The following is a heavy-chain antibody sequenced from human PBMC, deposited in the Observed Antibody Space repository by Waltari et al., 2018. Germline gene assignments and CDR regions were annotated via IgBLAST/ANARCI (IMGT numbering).Heavy chain of an antibody. CDR1: GGSISSSSYY. CDR3: ARDRFEDIVVVPADSNWFDP. CDR2: IYYSGAT. D-gene: IGHD2-2*01. V-gene: IGHV4-39*07. Sequence: QLQLQESGPGLVKPSETLSLTCTVSGGSISSSSYYWGWIRQPPGKGLEWIGSIYYSGATHNTPSLKSRVTISVDTSKNQFSRKLSSVTAADTAVYYCARDRFEDIVVVPADSNWFDPWGQGTLVTVSS. J-gene: IGHJ5*02.